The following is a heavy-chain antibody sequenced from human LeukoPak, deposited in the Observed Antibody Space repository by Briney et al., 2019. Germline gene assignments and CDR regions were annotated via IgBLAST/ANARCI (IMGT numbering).Heavy chain of an antibody. V-gene: IGHV4-59*08. Sequence: SETLPLTCTVSGGSISSYYWSWIRQPPGKGLEWIGYIYYSGSTNYNPSLKSRVTISVDTSKNQFSLKLSSVTAADTAVYYCASSKRYQPLLRFDYWGQGTLVTVSS. D-gene: IGHD2-2*01. J-gene: IGHJ4*02. CDR3: ASSKRYQPLLRFDY. CDR2: IYYSGST. CDR1: GGSISSYY.